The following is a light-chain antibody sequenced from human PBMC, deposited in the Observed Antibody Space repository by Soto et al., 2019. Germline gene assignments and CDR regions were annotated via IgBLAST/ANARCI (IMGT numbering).Light chain of an antibody. CDR2: GNL. CDR3: CSYAGSYV. CDR1: SSNIGSGYD. V-gene: IGLV1-40*01. Sequence: QSVLAQPPSVSGAPGQRVTISCTGSSSNIGSGYDVHWYQLRPGTAPKLLIYGNLNRPSGVPDRFSGSRSGTSASLAITGLQAEDEADYYCCSYAGSYVFGTGTKVTVL. J-gene: IGLJ1*01.